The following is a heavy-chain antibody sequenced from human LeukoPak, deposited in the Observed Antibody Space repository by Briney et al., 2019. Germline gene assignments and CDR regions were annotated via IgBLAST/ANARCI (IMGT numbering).Heavy chain of an antibody. Sequence: PSETLSLTCAVYGGSFSGYYWSWIRQPPGKGLEWIGEINHSGSTNYNPSLKSRVTISVDTSKNQFSLKLSSVTAADTAVYYCARGYDYGDYPWFDPWGQGTLVTVPS. D-gene: IGHD4-17*01. CDR3: ARGYDYGDYPWFDP. J-gene: IGHJ5*02. V-gene: IGHV4-34*01. CDR1: GGSFSGYY. CDR2: INHSGST.